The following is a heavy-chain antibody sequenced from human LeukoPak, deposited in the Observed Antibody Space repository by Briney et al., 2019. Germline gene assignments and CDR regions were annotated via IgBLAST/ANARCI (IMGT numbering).Heavy chain of an antibody. CDR3: CRGLYCSSTSCYESDP. CDR2: VIAIFVTA. V-gene: IGHV1-69*05. Sequence: ASEKVSCKASVGTFSSYAIRWVRQAPRDGREGIGGVIAIFVTAKYAQKFQRRVSSTTDESTSTAHMLLRSVRSEDTGQDYCCRGLYCSSTSCYESDPWAQGTLVTVSS. D-gene: IGHD2-2*01. J-gene: IGHJ5*02. CDR1: VGTFSSYA.